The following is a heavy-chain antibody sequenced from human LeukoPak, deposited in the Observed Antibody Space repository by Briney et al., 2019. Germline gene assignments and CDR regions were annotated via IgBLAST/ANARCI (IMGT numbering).Heavy chain of an antibody. Sequence: PGGSLRLSCAASGFTISNAWINWVRQPPGKGLEWVGRIKSKTAGGTTDYAAPVKRRSIISRADSKNSLYVQMNSLKTEDTAVYYCTTYYGDYVFRSDCWGQGTLVTVSS. J-gene: IGHJ4*02. CDR2: IKSKTAGGTT. D-gene: IGHD4-17*01. CDR1: GFTISNAW. CDR3: TTYYGDYVFRSDC. V-gene: IGHV3-15*01.